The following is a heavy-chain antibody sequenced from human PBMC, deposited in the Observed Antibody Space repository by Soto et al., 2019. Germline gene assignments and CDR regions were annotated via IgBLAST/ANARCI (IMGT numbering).Heavy chain of an antibody. CDR3: ARDYYYDSSGRPGYFDL. Sequence: SGGSLRLSCAASGFTFSSYSMNWVRQAPGKGLEWVSYISSSSSTIYYADSVKGRFTISRDNAKNSLYLQINSLRDEDTAVYYCARDYYYDSSGRPGYFDLWGRGTLVTVSS. J-gene: IGHJ2*01. D-gene: IGHD3-22*01. V-gene: IGHV3-48*02. CDR1: GFTFSSYS. CDR2: ISSSSSTI.